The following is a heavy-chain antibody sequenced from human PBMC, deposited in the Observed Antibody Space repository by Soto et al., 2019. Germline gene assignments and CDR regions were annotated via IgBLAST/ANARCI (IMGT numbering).Heavy chain of an antibody. Sequence: QVQLVQSGAEVKKPGASVKVSCKTSGYTFTTYYIHWVRQAPGQGLEWMGILNPSGGSTTFAQKFQGLVTMTRDTSTSTVYMELSRLRSEDTDVYYCASRGSSVYFHYWGQGTLVTVSS. J-gene: IGHJ4*02. CDR1: GYTFTTYY. CDR3: ASRGSSVYFHY. V-gene: IGHV1-46*03. CDR2: LNPSGGST. D-gene: IGHD3-16*01.